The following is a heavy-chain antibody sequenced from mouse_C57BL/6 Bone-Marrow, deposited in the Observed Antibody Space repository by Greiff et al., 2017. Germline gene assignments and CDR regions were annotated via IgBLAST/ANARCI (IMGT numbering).Heavy chain of an antibody. CDR2: ISSGSSAN. CDR1: GFTFSSFG. V-gene: IGHV5-17*02. J-gene: IGHJ4*01. CDR3: ARDLLGNAMDF. D-gene: IGHD2-10*01. Sequence: EVKLVESGGGLVQPGGSRKLSCAASGFTFSSFGMHWVRQAPEKGLEWVAYISSGSSANYYADTLKGRFTISRDNPRNTLFLQMTSLRSDDTAMYYCARDLLGNAMDFWGQGTSVTVSS.